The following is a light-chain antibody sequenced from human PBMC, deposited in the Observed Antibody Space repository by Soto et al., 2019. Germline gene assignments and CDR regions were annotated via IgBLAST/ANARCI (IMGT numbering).Light chain of an antibody. CDR1: SSSIGAGYE. V-gene: IGLV1-40*01. J-gene: IGLJ1*01. CDR3: QSYDKRLNAYV. CDR2: GNG. Sequence: QPLLRQPRSVCWAPGQRVTISCSGTSSSIGAGYEVHWYHQLPGTAPKLVVSGNGNRPSGVPDRLSASKSGTSASLAITGLQAEDERHYYCQSYDKRLNAYVFGTGTKVTVL.